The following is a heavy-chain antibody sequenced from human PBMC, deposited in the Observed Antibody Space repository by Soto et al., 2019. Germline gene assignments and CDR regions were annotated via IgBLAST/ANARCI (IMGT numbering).Heavy chain of an antibody. CDR1: GFTFSNDW. V-gene: IGHV3-74*01. D-gene: IGHD3-9*01. CDR2: INADGGST. Sequence: GGSLRLSCAASGFTFSNDWMHWVRQAPGKGLEWVSRINADGGSTHYADSVRGRFTISRDNAKNTLFLQLNSLRVEDTAIYYCIKVLTRGVGVPRFYFDSWGQGTLVTVSS. CDR3: IKVLTRGVGVPRFYFDS. J-gene: IGHJ4*02.